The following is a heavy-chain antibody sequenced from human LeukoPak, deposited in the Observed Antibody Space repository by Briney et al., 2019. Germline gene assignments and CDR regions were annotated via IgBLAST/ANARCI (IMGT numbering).Heavy chain of an antibody. J-gene: IGHJ6*02. V-gene: IGHV4-59*01. CDR2: IYYTGST. Sequence: SETLSLTCTVSGGSISRYYWSCLLQPPGKGLYSFGYIYYTGSTNYNPSLKSRVSIPVDTSKNQFSLTLSSVTAADTGVYYCARVLTVTTWDYYYGMDVWGQGTTVTVSS. CDR1: GGSISRYY. D-gene: IGHD4-17*01. CDR3: ARVLTVTTWDYYYGMDV.